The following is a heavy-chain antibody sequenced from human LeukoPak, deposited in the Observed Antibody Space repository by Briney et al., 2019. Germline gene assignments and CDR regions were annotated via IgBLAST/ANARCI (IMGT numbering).Heavy chain of an antibody. J-gene: IGHJ1*01. CDR2: INPNSGGT. V-gene: IGHV1-2*02. Sequence: GASVKVSCKASGYTFTGYYMHWVRQAPGQGLEWMGWINPNSGGTNYAQKFQGRVTMTRDTSISTAYLELTTLRPDDTAVYYCARGPPPYWSGDSCYSLLYFHHWGQGTLVTVSS. CDR3: ARGPPPYWSGDSCYSLLYFHH. D-gene: IGHD2-15*01. CDR1: GYTFTGYY.